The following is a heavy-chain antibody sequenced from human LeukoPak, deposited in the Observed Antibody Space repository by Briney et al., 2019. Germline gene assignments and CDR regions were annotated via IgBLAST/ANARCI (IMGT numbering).Heavy chain of an antibody. CDR1: GFTFSSYE. CDR2: ISSSSSYI. CDR3: ASEKYSSGLYNWFDP. Sequence: GGSLRLSCAASGFTFSSYEMNWVRQAPGKGLEWVSSISSSSSYIYYADSVKGRFTISRDNAKNSLYLQMNSLRAEDTAVYYCASEKYSSGLYNWFDPWGQGTLVTVSS. V-gene: IGHV3-21*01. J-gene: IGHJ5*02. D-gene: IGHD6-19*01.